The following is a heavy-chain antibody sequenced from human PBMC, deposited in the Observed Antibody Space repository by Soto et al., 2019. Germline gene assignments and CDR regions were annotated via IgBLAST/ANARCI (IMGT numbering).Heavy chain of an antibody. CDR3: ARMRSSTSLYYYYYMDV. CDR1: GYTFTSYD. Sequence: ASVKVSCKASGYTFTSYDINWVRQATGQGLEWMGWMNPNSGNTGYAQKFQGRVTMTRNTSISTAYMELSSLRSEDTAVYYCARMRSSTSLYYYYYMDVWGKGTTVTVSS. CDR2: MNPNSGNT. V-gene: IGHV1-8*01. D-gene: IGHD2-2*01. J-gene: IGHJ6*03.